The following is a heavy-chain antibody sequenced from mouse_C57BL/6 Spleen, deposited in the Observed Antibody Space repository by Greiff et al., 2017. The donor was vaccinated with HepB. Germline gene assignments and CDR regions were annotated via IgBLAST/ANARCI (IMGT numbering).Heavy chain of an antibody. Sequence: VKLQESGPGLVQPSQSLSITCTVSGFSLTSYGVHWVRQSPGKGLEWLGVIWSGGSTDYNAAFISRLSISKDNSKSQVFFKMNSLQADDTAIYYCARLTGGYYYAMDYWGQGTSVTVSS. D-gene: IGHD4-1*01. CDR2: IWSGGST. V-gene: IGHV2-2*01. CDR3: ARLTGGYYYAMDY. CDR1: GFSLTSYG. J-gene: IGHJ4*01.